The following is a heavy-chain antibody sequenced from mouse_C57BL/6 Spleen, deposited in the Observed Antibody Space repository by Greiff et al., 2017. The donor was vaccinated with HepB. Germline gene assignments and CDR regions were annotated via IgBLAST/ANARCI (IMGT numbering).Heavy chain of an antibody. Sequence: EVMLVESGGGLVKPGGSLKLSCAASGFTFSSYAMSWVRQTPEKRLEWVATISDGGSYTYYPDNVKGRFTISRDNAKNNLYLQMSHLKSEDTAMYYCATYWGGYFDYWGQGTTLTVSS. CDR2: ISDGGSYT. D-gene: IGHD4-1*01. CDR3: ATYWGGYFDY. J-gene: IGHJ2*01. CDR1: GFTFSSYA. V-gene: IGHV5-4*03.